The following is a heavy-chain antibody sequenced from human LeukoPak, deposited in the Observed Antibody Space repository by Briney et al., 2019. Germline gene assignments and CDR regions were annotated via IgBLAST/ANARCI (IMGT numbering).Heavy chain of an antibody. CDR2: IKHDGSVE. Sequence: PGGSLRLSCAASGFNFSSYGMHWVRQAPGKGLEWVANIKHDGSVENYVDSVKGRFTISRDNAKNSLYLQMNSLRAEDTAVYYCTRGGSYSANWGQGTLVTVSS. V-gene: IGHV3-7*05. CDR1: GFNFSSYG. J-gene: IGHJ4*02. D-gene: IGHD1-26*01. CDR3: TRGGSYSAN.